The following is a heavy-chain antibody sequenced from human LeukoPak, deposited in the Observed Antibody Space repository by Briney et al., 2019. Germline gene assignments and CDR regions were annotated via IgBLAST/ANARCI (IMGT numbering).Heavy chain of an antibody. J-gene: IGHJ4*02. CDR2: IYYSGAT. CDR1: GASISNYY. Sequence: SETLSLTCTVSGASISNYYCSWIRQSPGKGLEWIGYIYYSGATNYNPSLKSRVTISVDTSKNQFSLKLTSVTAADTAVYYCARSGSYGGHFDNWGQGTLVTVSS. CDR3: ARSGSYGGHFDN. D-gene: IGHD1-26*01. V-gene: IGHV4-59*08.